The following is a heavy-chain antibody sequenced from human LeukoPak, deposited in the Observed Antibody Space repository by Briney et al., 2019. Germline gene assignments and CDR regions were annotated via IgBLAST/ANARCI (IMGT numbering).Heavy chain of an antibody. CDR3: ARGDSSSAYYYSYYYMDV. CDR2: VYTSGST. CDR1: GGSISSGSYS. Sequence: SETLSLTCTVSGGSISSGSYSWSWIRQPAGKGLEWIGRVYTSGSTDYNPSLNGRVTISADTSKNQVSLKLSSVTAADTTVYFCARGDSSSAYYYSYYYMDVWGKGTTVTVSS. V-gene: IGHV4-61*02. J-gene: IGHJ6*03. D-gene: IGHD6-6*01.